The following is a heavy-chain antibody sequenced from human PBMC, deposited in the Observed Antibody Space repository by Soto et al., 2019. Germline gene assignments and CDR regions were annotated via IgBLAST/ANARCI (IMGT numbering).Heavy chain of an antibody. Sequence: SQTLSLTCAISGDSVSSNSAAWNWIRQSPSRGLEWLGGTYYRSKWYNDYAVSVKSRITINPDTSKNQFSLQLNSVTPEDTAVYYCARDLPIPIVLMVPGAFDIWGQGTMVTVSS. CDR2: TYYRSKWYN. D-gene: IGHD2-8*01. V-gene: IGHV6-1*01. J-gene: IGHJ3*02. CDR3: ARDLPIPIVLMVPGAFDI. CDR1: GDSVSSNSAA.